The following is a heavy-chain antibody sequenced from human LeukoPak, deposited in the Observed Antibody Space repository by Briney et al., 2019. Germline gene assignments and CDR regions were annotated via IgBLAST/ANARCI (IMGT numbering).Heavy chain of an antibody. CDR1: GFTFSSYG. D-gene: IGHD2-15*01. CDR2: ISYDGSNK. Sequence: GGSLRLSCAASGFTFSSYGMHWVRQAPGKGLEWVAVISYDGSNKYYADSVKGRFTISRDNSKNTLYLQMNSLRAEDTAVYYCAKGNMIVVVVAATPYFHPWGQGTLVTVSS. J-gene: IGHJ5*02. V-gene: IGHV3-30*18. CDR3: AKGNMIVVVVAATPYFHP.